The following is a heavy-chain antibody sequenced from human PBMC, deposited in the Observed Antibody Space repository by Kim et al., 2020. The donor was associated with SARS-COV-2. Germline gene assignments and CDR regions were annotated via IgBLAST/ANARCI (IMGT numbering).Heavy chain of an antibody. J-gene: IGHJ4*02. D-gene: IGHD6-13*01. Sequence: ASVKVSCKASGYTFTSYYMHWVRQAPGQGLEWMGIINPSGGSTSYAQKFQGRVTMTWDTSTSTVYMELSSLRSEDTAVYYCARDRLWGSSSWYFDYWGQGTLVTVSS. V-gene: IGHV1-46*01. CDR2: INPSGGST. CDR1: GYTFTSYY. CDR3: ARDRLWGSSSWYFDY.